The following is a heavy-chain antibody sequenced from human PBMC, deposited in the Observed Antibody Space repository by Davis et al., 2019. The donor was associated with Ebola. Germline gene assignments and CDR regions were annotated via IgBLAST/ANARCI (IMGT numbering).Heavy chain of an antibody. CDR2: MNPNSGNT. V-gene: IGHV1-8*02. CDR3: ASTGGAYCSGGSCQSRTYYYYGMDV. CDR1: GYTFTSYD. D-gene: IGHD2-15*01. J-gene: IGHJ6*02. Sequence: ASVKVSCKASGYTFTSYDINWVRQSTGQGLEWMGWMNPNSGNTGYAQKFQGRVTMTRDTSTSTVYMELSSLRSEDTAVYYCASTGGAYCSGGSCQSRTYYYYGMDVWGQGTTVTVSS.